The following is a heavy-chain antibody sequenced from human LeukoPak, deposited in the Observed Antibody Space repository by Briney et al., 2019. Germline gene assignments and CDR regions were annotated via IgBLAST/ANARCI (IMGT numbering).Heavy chain of an antibody. D-gene: IGHD3-10*01. CDR3: ARDSLWFGELLDY. J-gene: IGHJ4*02. V-gene: IGHV3-23*01. Sequence: GGSLRLSCAASGFTFSSYAITWVRQAPGKGPEWVSTVIDNGGFTYYADSVKGRFTISRDNSKGALYLQMNSLRAEDTAVYYCARDSLWFGELLDYWGQGTLVTVSS. CDR2: VIDNGGFT. CDR1: GFTFSSYA.